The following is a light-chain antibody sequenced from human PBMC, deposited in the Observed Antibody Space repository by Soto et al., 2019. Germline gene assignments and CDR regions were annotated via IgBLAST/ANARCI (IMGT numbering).Light chain of an antibody. J-gene: IGKJ5*01. CDR2: WAS. V-gene: IGKV4-1*01. CDR3: QQYYTTPIT. CDR1: ERVLYSSNNKNY. Sequence: DIVMTQSPDALAPSQGERATINCRSSERVLYSSNNKNYLAWYQQKPGQPPKXXIYWASTRESGVPDRFSGSGSGTEFTLTVSSLKAEDVAVYYCQQYYTTPITFGQGTRLEIK.